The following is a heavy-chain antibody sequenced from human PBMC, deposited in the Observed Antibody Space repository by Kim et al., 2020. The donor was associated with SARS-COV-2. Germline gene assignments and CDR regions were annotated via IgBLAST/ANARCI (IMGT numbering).Heavy chain of an antibody. Sequence: GGSLRLSCAASGFTVSSNHMSWVRQAPGKGLEWVSLIYSGDSTYYADTVKGRFTITRDNTKNTLYLQVNSLRAEDMAVYYYARRGTTYYFDDWGQGTLVTVSS. CDR3: ARRGTTYYFDD. V-gene: IGHV3-53*01. CDR1: GFTVSSNH. CDR2: IYSGDST. J-gene: IGHJ4*02. D-gene: IGHD1-1*01.